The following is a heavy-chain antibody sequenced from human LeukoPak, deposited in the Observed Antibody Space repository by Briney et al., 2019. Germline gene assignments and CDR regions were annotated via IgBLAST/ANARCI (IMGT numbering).Heavy chain of an antibody. CDR1: GYTFTSYG. Sequence: GASVKVSCKASGYTFTSYGISWVRQAPGQGLEWMGWISAYNGNTNYAQKLQGRVTMTTDTSTSTAYMELRSLRSDDTAVYYCARGLRRYFEPHPGYWGQGTLVTVSS. V-gene: IGHV1-18*01. J-gene: IGHJ4*02. CDR2: ISAYNGNT. D-gene: IGHD3-9*01. CDR3: ARGLRRYFEPHPGY.